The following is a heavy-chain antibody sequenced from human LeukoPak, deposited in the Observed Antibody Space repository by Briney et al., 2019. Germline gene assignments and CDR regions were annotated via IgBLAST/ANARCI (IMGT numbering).Heavy chain of an antibody. J-gene: IGHJ4*02. CDR3: AIPGHYYDSSGYSPFDY. D-gene: IGHD3-22*01. Sequence: GESLKISCRGSGYSFTSYWIGWVRQMPGKGLEWMGIIYPGDSDTRYSPSFQGQVTISADKSISTAYLQWSSLKASDTAMYYCAIPGHYYDSSGYSPFDYWGQGTLVTVSS. CDR1: GYSFTSYW. V-gene: IGHV5-51*01. CDR2: IYPGDSDT.